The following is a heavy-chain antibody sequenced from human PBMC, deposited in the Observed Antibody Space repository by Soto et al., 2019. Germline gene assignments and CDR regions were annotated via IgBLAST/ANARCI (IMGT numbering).Heavy chain of an antibody. CDR3: ARDQCGXSGGSCYRSYYYYGMDV. Sequence: ASVKVCCKASGYTFTSYGISXVRQXPXQXLEWMGXISAYNGNTNYAQKLQGRVTMTTDTSTSTAYMELRSLRSDDTAVYYCARDQCGXSGGSCYRSYYYYGMDVWGQGTTVTVSS. D-gene: IGHD2-15*01. V-gene: IGHV1-18*01. J-gene: IGHJ6*02. CDR2: ISAYNGNT. CDR1: GYTFTSYG.